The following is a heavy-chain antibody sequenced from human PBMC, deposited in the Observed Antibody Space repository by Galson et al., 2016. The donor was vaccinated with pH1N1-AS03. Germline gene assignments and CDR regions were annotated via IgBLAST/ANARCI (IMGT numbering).Heavy chain of an antibody. CDR1: GGTFNSYA. CDR2: IIPILAIA. J-gene: IGHJ6*02. CDR3: AKDDPPPSLTFSSRCSKGMCYPIYYGVDV. D-gene: IGHD2-8*01. V-gene: IGHV1-69*04. Sequence: SVKVSCKASGGTFNSYAISWVRQAPGQGLEWMGRIIPILAIANYAQRFKGRVTIIADKSTSTAYMELSSLRSEDTAVYYCAKDDPPPSLTFSSRCSKGMCYPIYYGVDVCRQGTAVTVSS.